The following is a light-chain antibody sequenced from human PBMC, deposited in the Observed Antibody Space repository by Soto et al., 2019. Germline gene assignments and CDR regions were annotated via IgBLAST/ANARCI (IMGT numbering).Light chain of an antibody. Sequence: EIVLTQSPGTLSLSPGDRATLSCRAIQSVTGSYLAWYQQKPGQAPRLLIYGASNRATGIPDRFSGSGSGTDFILTSSRLEPEDFAVYYCQQYGNSAITFGQGTRLEIK. V-gene: IGKV3-20*01. CDR1: QSVTGSY. J-gene: IGKJ5*01. CDR3: QQYGNSAIT. CDR2: GAS.